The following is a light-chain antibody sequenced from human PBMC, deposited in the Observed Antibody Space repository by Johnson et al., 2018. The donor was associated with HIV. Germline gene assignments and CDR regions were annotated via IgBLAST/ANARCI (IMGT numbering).Light chain of an antibody. J-gene: IGLJ1*01. V-gene: IGLV1-51*02. CDR2: ENN. Sequence: QSILTQPPSVSAAPGQKVTISCSGSSSNIGNNYVSWYQQLPGTAPKLLFYENNKRPSGIPDRFSGSKSGTSATLGITGLQTGDEADYYCGTWDSSLSASYVFGTGTKVTVL. CDR1: SSNIGNNY. CDR3: GTWDSSLSASYV.